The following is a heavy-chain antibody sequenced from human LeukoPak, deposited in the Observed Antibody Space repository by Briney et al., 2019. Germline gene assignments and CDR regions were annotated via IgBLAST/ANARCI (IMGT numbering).Heavy chain of an antibody. CDR3: ARDISGWYGGSDY. V-gene: IGHV3-66*01. CDR1: GFTVSSHY. D-gene: IGHD6-19*01. CDR2: IYSGGST. Sequence: GSLRLSCAASGFTVSSHYMSWVRPAPGKGLEWVSVIYSGGSTYYADSVKGRFTISRDNSKNTLYLQMNSLRAEDTAVYYCARDISGWYGGSDYWGQGTLVTVSS. J-gene: IGHJ4*02.